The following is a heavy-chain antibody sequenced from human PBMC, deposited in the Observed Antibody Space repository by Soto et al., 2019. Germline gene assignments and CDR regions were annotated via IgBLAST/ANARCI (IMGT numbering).Heavy chain of an antibody. Sequence: GGSLRLSCAASGFTFSSYGMHWVRQAPGKGLEWVAVIWYDGSNKYYADSVKGRFTISRDNSKNTLYLQMNSLRAEDTAVYYCARDGGGPGVGHYGMDVWGQGTTVTVSS. V-gene: IGHV3-33*01. D-gene: IGHD3-16*01. CDR2: IWYDGSNK. CDR1: GFTFSSYG. J-gene: IGHJ6*02. CDR3: ARDGGGPGVGHYGMDV.